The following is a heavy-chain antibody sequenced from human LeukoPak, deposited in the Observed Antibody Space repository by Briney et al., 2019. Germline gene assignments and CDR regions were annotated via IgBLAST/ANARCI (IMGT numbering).Heavy chain of an antibody. Sequence: SETLSLTCAVYGGSFSGYYWSWIRQPPGKGLEWIGEINHSGSTNYNPSLKSRVAISVDTSKNQYSLKLSSVTAADTAVYYCARGLGLFDYWGQGTLVTVS. CDR3: ARGLGLFDY. CDR2: INHSGST. J-gene: IGHJ4*02. CDR1: GGSFSGYY. V-gene: IGHV4-34*01. D-gene: IGHD7-27*01.